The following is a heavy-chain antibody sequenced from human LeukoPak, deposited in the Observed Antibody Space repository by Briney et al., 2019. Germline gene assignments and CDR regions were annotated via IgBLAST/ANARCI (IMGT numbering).Heavy chain of an antibody. V-gene: IGHV3-30*18. J-gene: IGHJ4*02. CDR2: ISYDGSNK. Sequence: GRSLRLSCAASGFTFSSYGMHWVRQAPGKGLEWVAVISYDGSNKYYADSVKGRFTISRDNSKKTLYLQMNSLRAEDTAVYYCAKELPPRSYIDYWGQGTLVTVSS. CDR3: AKELPPRSYIDY. CDR1: GFTFSSYG. D-gene: IGHD2-15*01.